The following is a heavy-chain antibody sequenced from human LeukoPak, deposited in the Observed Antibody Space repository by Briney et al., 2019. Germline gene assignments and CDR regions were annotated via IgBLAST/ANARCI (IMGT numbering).Heavy chain of an antibody. D-gene: IGHD5-18*01. CDR1: GFTFSSYG. CDR2: ISSDGRST. J-gene: IGHJ4*02. Sequence: ASLRLSYAASGFTFSSYGMHWVRQGPGKGLEYVSGISSDGRSTHHANSEKGRFSISRDISKNTLYLQMGSLRAEDMAVYYCARVGYSYDYWGQGTLVTVSS. V-gene: IGHV3-64*01. CDR3: ARVGYSYDY.